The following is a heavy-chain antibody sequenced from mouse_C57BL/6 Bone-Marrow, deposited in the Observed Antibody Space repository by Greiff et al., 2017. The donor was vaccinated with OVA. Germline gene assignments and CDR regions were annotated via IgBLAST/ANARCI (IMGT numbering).Heavy chain of an antibody. D-gene: IGHD1-1*01. Sequence: ELMRMESAGGLVKPGGSLKLSCAASGFTFSDYGMHWVRQAPEKGLEWVAYISSGSSTIYYADTVKGRFTISRDNANNTRFLQMTSLRSADKAMYYYAGRRRYYGNAMDYWGQGTSVTVSS. V-gene: IGHV5-17*01. CDR2: ISSGSSTI. J-gene: IGHJ4*01. CDR3: AGRRRYYGNAMDY. CDR1: GFTFSDYG.